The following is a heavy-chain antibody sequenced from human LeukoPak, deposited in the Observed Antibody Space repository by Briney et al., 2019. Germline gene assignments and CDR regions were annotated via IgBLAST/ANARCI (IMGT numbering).Heavy chain of an antibody. V-gene: IGHV3-30*18. CDR1: RFTISSYG. CDR3: AKEGVVVAAGFYFDY. Sequence: GGSLRLSCAASRFTISSYGMHWVRQAPGKGLEWVAVISYDGSNKYYADSVKGRFTISRDNSKNTLYLQMNSLRADDTAVYYCAKEGVVVAAGFYFDYWGQGTLVTVSS. D-gene: IGHD2-15*01. J-gene: IGHJ4*02. CDR2: ISYDGSNK.